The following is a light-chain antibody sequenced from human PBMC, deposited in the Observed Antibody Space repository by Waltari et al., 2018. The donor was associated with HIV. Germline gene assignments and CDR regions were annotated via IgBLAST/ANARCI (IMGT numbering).Light chain of an antibody. Sequence: SSVLTQPPSVSVDPGQTARITCGGTNIGGESVHWYQQKPGQAPVLVIYYDSDRPSGIPERFSGSNSGNTATLTISRVEAGDEADYYCQVWDSSSDHVVFGGGTKLTVL. CDR3: QVWDSSSDHVV. CDR1: NIGGES. J-gene: IGLJ2*01. V-gene: IGLV3-21*04. CDR2: YDS.